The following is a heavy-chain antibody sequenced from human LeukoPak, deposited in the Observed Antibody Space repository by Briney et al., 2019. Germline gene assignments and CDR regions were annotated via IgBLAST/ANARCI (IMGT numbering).Heavy chain of an antibody. Sequence: SETLSLTCTVSGGSLSSYYWSWIRQPAGKGLEWIGRIYTSGSTNYNPSLKSRVTMSVDTSKNQFSLKLSSVTAADTAVYYCAREIGSYCSSTSCPLYDPWGQGTLVTVSS. CDR2: IYTSGST. CDR3: AREIGSYCSSTSCPLYDP. J-gene: IGHJ5*02. D-gene: IGHD2-2*01. CDR1: GGSLSSYY. V-gene: IGHV4-4*07.